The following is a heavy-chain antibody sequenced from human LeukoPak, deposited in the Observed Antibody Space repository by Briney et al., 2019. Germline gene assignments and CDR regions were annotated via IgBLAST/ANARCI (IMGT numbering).Heavy chain of an antibody. J-gene: IGHJ3*02. Sequence: GGSLRLSCAPSGFTFSGAAMHWVRQTAEKGLEWVGHIRNRDYNHATACAASVIGRFTISRDDSKDTAYLQVNNLKTEDTAVYYCVRLVEWGTTFDNWGQGTTVTVSS. CDR1: GFTFSGAA. D-gene: IGHD3-3*01. CDR2: IRNRDYNHAT. CDR3: VRLVEWGTTFDN. V-gene: IGHV3-73*01.